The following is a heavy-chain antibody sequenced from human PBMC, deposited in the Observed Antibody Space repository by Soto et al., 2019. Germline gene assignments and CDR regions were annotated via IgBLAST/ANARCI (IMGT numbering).Heavy chain of an antibody. CDR1: GGTFSSYA. CDR3: VSQMGVTGPYEHYYGMDV. Sequence: QVQLVQSGAEVKKPGSSVKVSCKASGGTFSSYAISWVRQAPGQGLEWMGGIIPIFGTANYAQKFQGRVTITADESTSTANMTLSRVRSKHTSVYSCVSQMGVTGPYEHYYGMDVWGQGTTVTVSS. J-gene: IGHJ6*02. V-gene: IGHV1-69*12. CDR2: IIPIFGTA. D-gene: IGHD1-20*01.